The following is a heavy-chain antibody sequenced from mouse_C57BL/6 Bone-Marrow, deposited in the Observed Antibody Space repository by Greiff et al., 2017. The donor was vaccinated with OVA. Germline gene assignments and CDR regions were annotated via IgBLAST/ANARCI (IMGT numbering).Heavy chain of an antibody. Sequence: QVQLQQPGTELVKPGASVKLSCKASGYTFTSYWMHWVKQRPGQGLEWIGNINPSNGGTNYNEKFKSKATLTVDKSSSTAYMQLSSLTTEDYAVYYCARRRGQLRFWFAYWGQGTLVTVSA. V-gene: IGHV1-53*01. CDR2: INPSNGGT. CDR3: ARRRGQLRFWFAY. D-gene: IGHD3-2*02. J-gene: IGHJ3*01. CDR1: GYTFTSYW.